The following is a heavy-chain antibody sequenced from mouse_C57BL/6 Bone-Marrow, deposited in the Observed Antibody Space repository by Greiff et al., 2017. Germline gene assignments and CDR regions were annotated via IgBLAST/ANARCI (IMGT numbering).Heavy chain of an antibody. Sequence: QVQLQQSGAELVKPGASVKMSCKASGYTFTSYWITWVKQRPGQGLEWIGDIYPGSGSTNYNEKFKSKATLTVDPSSSTAYMQLSSLTSEDSAVYYCARQGWLRREFAYWGQGTLVTVSA. D-gene: IGHD2-2*01. CDR3: ARQGWLRREFAY. CDR1: GYTFTSYW. CDR2: IYPGSGST. V-gene: IGHV1-55*01. J-gene: IGHJ3*01.